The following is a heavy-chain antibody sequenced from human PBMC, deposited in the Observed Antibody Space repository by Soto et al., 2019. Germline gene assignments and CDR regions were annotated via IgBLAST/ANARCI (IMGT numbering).Heavy chain of an antibody. V-gene: IGHV3-30-3*01. D-gene: IGHD6-13*01. CDR1: GFTFSSYT. Sequence: QVQLVESGGGVVQSGRSLRLSCAASGFTFSSYTMHWVRQAPGKGLEWVVVISYDGSIKYYADSVKLRFTISRDNSKSTLYLQMNSLKAADTAVYYCARPLLSSSWSRYPNYYYYGMDVWGQGTTVTVSS. CDR3: ARPLLSSSWSRYPNYYYYGMDV. J-gene: IGHJ6*02. CDR2: ISYDGSIK.